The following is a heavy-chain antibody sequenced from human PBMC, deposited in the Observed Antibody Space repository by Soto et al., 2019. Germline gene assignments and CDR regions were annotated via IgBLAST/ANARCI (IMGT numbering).Heavy chain of an antibody. D-gene: IGHD2-21*02. CDR3: ARDLVVTDPGYFDY. CDR1: GGPISSGVYY. V-gene: IGHV4-31*03. CDR2: IYYIGST. J-gene: IGHJ4*02. Sequence: SETLSLTCTVSGGPISSGVYYWSWIRHHPGKGLEWIGYIYYIGSTYYNPSLKSRVTISVDTSKNQFSLKLSSVTAADTAVYYCARDLVVTDPGYFDYWGQGPLITFST.